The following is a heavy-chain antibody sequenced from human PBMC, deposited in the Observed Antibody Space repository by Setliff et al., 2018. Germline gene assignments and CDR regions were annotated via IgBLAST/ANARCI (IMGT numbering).Heavy chain of an antibody. V-gene: IGHV3-74*01. CDR1: GFTFSSYS. J-gene: IGHJ4*02. CDR2: INSDGSST. Sequence: GGSLRLSCAASGFTFSSYSRNWVRQAPGKGLEWVSRINSDGSSTNYADSVKGQFTVSRDNAKNTLYLQMNSLRAEDTAVYYCARDGHNVYYFDYWGLGTLVTVSS. CDR3: ARDGHNVYYFDY. D-gene: IGHD1-1*01.